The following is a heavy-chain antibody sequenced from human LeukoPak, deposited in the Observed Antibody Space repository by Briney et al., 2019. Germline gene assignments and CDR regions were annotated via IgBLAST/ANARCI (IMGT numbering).Heavy chain of an antibody. CDR2: INHSGST. CDR3: AGIAVAGTCFDY. V-gene: IGHV4-34*01. CDR1: GGSFSGYY. Sequence: SETLSLTCAVYGGSFSGYYWSWIRQPPGKGLEWIGEINHSGSTNYNPSLKSRVTISVDTSKNQFSLKLSSVTAADTAVYYCAGIAVAGTCFDYWGQGTLVTVSS. D-gene: IGHD6-19*01. J-gene: IGHJ4*02.